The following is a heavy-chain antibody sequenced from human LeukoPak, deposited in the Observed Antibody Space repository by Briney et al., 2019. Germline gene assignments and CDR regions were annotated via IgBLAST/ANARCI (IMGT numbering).Heavy chain of an antibody. CDR1: GGSISSYY. D-gene: IGHD3-10*01. CDR3: ARDPGPLYYYGSDAFDI. Sequence: SETLSLTCTVSGGSISSYYWSWIRQPAGKGLEWIGRIYTSGSTNYNPSLKSRVTMSVDTSKNQFSLKLSSVTAADTAVYYWARDPGPLYYYGSDAFDIWGQGTMVTVSS. CDR2: IYTSGST. V-gene: IGHV4-4*07. J-gene: IGHJ3*02.